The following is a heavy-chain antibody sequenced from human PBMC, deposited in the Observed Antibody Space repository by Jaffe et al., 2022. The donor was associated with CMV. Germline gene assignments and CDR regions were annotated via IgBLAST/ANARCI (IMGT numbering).Heavy chain of an antibody. J-gene: IGHJ6*02. V-gene: IGHV1-69*01. Sequence: QVQLVQSGAEVKKPGSSVKVSCKASGGTFSSYAISWVRQAPGQGLEWMGGIIPIFGTANYAQKFQGRVTITADESTSTAYMELSSLRSEDTAVYYCASPAEAVHYYYYYYGMDVWGQGTTVTVSS. CDR3: ASPAEAVHYYYYYYGMDV. CDR1: GGTFSSYA. CDR2: IIPIFGTA.